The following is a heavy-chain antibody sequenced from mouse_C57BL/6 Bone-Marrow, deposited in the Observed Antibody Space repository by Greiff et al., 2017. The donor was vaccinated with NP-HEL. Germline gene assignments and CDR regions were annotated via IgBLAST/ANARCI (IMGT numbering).Heavy chain of an antibody. V-gene: IGHV1-19*01. D-gene: IGHD4-1*01. Sequence: EVMLVESGPVLVKPGASVKMSCKASGYTFTDYYMNWVKQSHGKSLEWIGVINPYNGGTSYNQKFKGKATLTVDKSSSTAYMELNSLTSEDSAVYYCARRAGTGDYYAMDYWGQGTSVTVSS. CDR2: INPYNGGT. CDR3: ARRAGTGDYYAMDY. J-gene: IGHJ4*01. CDR1: GYTFTDYY.